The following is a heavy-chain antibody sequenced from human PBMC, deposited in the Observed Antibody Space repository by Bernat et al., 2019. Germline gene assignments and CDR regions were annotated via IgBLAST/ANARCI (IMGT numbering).Heavy chain of an antibody. CDR1: GFTFSSYA. V-gene: IGHV3-23*01. CDR2: ISGSGGST. D-gene: IGHD6-13*01. J-gene: IGHJ4*02. Sequence: EVQLLESGGGLVQPGGSLRLACAASGFTFSSYALSWVRQAPGKGLEWVSGISGSGGSTYYADSVKGRFTLSRDNSKNTLYVQMNSLRAEDTAVYYCARDGPGIIDYWGQGTLVTVSS. CDR3: ARDGPGIIDY.